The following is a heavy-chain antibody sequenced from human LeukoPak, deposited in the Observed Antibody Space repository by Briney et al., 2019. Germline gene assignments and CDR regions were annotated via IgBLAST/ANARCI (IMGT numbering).Heavy chain of an antibody. CDR2: IGGSGGST. CDR1: GFTLSSYA. D-gene: IGHD1-26*01. V-gene: IGHV3-23*01. Sequence: QPGGSLRLSCAASGFTLSSYAMSWVRQAPGKGLEWVSAIGGSGGSTYYADSVKGRFTISRDNSKNTLYLQMNSLRVEDTAVYYCAKSIVPFDYWGQGTLVTVSS. J-gene: IGHJ4*02. CDR3: AKSIVPFDY.